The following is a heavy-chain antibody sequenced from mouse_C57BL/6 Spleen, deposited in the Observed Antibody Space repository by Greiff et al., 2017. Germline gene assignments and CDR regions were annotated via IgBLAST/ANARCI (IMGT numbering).Heavy chain of an antibody. CDR3: ARGGGYYGYDEGFAY. D-gene: IGHD2-2*01. Sequence: VQLQQPGAELVRPGASVKLSCKASGYTFTDYYINWVKQRPGQGLEWIARIYPGSGNTYYNEKFKGKATLTAEKSSSTAYMQLSSLTSEDSAVYFCARGGGYYGYDEGFAYWGQGTLVTVSA. J-gene: IGHJ3*01. V-gene: IGHV1-76*01. CDR1: GYTFTDYY. CDR2: IYPGSGNT.